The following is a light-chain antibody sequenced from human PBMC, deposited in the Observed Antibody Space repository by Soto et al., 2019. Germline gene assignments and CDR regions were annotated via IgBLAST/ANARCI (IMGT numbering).Light chain of an antibody. V-gene: IGLV2-11*01. J-gene: IGLJ1*01. Sequence: QSVLTQPHSVSGSPGQSVTISCTGTSSDVGGYNYVSWYQQHPGKAPKLMIYDVTKRPSGVPDRFSGSKSGNTASLTISGLQADDEADYYCCSYAGSFTYVFGSGTKVTVL. CDR3: CSYAGSFTYV. CDR2: DVT. CDR1: SSDVGGYNY.